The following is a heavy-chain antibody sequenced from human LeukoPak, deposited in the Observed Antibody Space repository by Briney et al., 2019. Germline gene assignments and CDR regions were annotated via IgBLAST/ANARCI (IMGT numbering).Heavy chain of an antibody. CDR1: GGTFSSYA. CDR2: IIPIFGTA. V-gene: IGHV1-69*05. J-gene: IGHJ2*01. CDR3: ARQYYYGSGSYWYFDL. Sequence: SVKVSCKASGGTFSSYAISWVRQAPGQGIEWMGRIIPIFGTANYAQKFQGRVTITTDESTSTAYMELSSLRSEDTAVYYCARQYYYGSGSYWYFDLWGRGTLVTVSS. D-gene: IGHD3-10*01.